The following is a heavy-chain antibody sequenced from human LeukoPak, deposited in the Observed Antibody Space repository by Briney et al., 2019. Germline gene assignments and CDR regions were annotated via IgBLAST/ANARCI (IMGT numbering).Heavy chain of an antibody. V-gene: IGHV3-30*01. CDR2: ISYDGSNK. CDR1: GFTFSSYA. CDR3: ARGGRVVVAAIGWFDP. D-gene: IGHD2-15*01. J-gene: IGHJ5*02. Sequence: PGGSLRLSCAASGFTFSSYAMRWVRQAPGKGLEWVAVISYDGSNKYYADSVKGRFTISRDNSKNTLYLQMNSLRAEDTAVYYCARGGRVVVAAIGWFDPWGQGTLVTVSS.